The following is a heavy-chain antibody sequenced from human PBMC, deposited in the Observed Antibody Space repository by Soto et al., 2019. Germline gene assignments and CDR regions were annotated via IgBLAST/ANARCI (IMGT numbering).Heavy chain of an antibody. D-gene: IGHD3-10*01. CDR1: GYAFTTYG. V-gene: IGHV1-18*01. CDR3: ARGRYGAY. CDR2: FSAHNGNT. J-gene: IGHJ4*02. Sequence: QVHLVQSGAEVKKPGASVKVSCKGSGYAFTTYGITWVRQAPGQGLEWMGWFSAHNGNTNYAQKLQGRVTVTRDTSTSTAYMELRSLRSDDTAVYYCARGRYGAYWGQGALVTVSS.